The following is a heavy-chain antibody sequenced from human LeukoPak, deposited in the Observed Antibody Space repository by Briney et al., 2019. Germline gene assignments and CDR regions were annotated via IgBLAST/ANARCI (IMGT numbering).Heavy chain of an antibody. CDR2: ISSNGGST. Sequence: GGSLRLSCAASGFTFSVSVMHWVRQAPGKGLEYVSVISSNGGSTSYANSVKGRFTISRDNSKNTLYLQMGSLRAEDMAVYYCARDQYYSSDYWGQGTLVTVSS. CDR1: GFTFSVSV. J-gene: IGHJ4*02. D-gene: IGHD2-21*01. V-gene: IGHV3-64*01. CDR3: ARDQYYSSDY.